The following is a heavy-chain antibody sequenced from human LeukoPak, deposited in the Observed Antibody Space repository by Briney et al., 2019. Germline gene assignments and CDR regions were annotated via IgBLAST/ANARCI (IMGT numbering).Heavy chain of an antibody. D-gene: IGHD3-22*01. J-gene: IGHJ3*02. V-gene: IGHV3-23*01. CDR2: ISGSGGST. CDR3: AKLSITMIVGGDAFDI. Sequence: GGSLRLSGAASGFTFSSYAMSWVRQAPGKGLDWVSAISGSGGSTYYADSVKGRFTISRDNSKNTLYLQMNSLRAEDTAVYHCAKLSITMIVGGDAFDIWGQGTMVTVSS. CDR1: GFTFSSYA.